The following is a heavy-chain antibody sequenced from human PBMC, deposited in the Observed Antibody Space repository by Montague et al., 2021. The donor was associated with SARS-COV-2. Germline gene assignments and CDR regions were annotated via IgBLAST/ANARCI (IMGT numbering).Heavy chain of an antibody. CDR3: ARDTEVEIGTYSYYKMDV. CDR1: GGSVNSGNYY. J-gene: IGHJ6*02. Sequence: TLSLTCTVSGGSVNSGNYYWSWIRQPAGKRLEWMGRISTSGNTNYNPSLKSRLSIFVDTSKNQFSLNLRSVTAADTAVYYCARDTEVEIGTYSYYKMDVWGLGTTVTVSS. D-gene: IGHD5-12*01. CDR2: ISTSGNT. V-gene: IGHV4-61*02.